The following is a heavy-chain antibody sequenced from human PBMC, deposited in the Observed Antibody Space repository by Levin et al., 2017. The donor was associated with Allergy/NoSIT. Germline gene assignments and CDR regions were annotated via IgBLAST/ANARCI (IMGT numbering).Heavy chain of an antibody. V-gene: IGHV5-51*01. J-gene: IGHJ2*01. D-gene: IGHD6-19*01. CDR2: IYPGDSDT. CDR3: ARLIAVAASINRYFDR. CDR1: GYNFASYW. Sequence: PGGSLRLSCKGSGYNFASYWIGWVRQMPGKGLEWMGIIYPGDSDTRYSPSFQGQVTISADKSISPAYLQWGSLKASDTAMYYCARLIAVAASINRYFDRWGRGTLVTVSS.